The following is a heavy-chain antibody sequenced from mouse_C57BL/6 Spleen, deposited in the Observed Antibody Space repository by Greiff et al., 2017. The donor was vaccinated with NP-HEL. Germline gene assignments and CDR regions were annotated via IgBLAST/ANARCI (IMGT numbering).Heavy chain of an antibody. CDR2: IYPGDGDT. D-gene: IGHD4-1*01. V-gene: IGHV1-82*01. J-gene: IGHJ2*01. CDR1: GYAFSSSW. Sequence: VQLQQSGPELVKPGASVKISCKASGYAFSSSWMNWVKQRPGKGLEWIGRIYPGDGDTNYNGKFKGTATLTADKSSSTAYMQLSSLTSEDSAVYFCARSDGTLDYFDYWGQGTTLTVSS. CDR3: ARSDGTLDYFDY.